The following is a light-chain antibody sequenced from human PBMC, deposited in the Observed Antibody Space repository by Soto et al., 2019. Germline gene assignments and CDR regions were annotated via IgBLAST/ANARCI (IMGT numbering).Light chain of an antibody. CDR3: QQYGSSFYT. CDR1: QSVSSSY. V-gene: IGKV3-20*01. CDR2: AAS. J-gene: IGKJ2*01. Sequence: EIVLTQSPGTLSLSPGERATLSCRASQSVSSSYLAWYQQKPGQAPRLLIYAASSRATGIPDGFSGSGSGAHFSLTISRQATEVFAVYYCQQYGSSFYTFGQGTKLEIK.